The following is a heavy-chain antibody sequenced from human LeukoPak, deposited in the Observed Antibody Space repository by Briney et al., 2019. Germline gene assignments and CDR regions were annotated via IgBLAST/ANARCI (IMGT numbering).Heavy chain of an antibody. V-gene: IGHV3-49*04. Sequence: PGGSLRLSCTASGFTLGDYAMTWVRQAPGKGLEWVGFIRSKVYGGTTEYAASVKGRFTISRDDSKSIAYLQMNSLKTEDTAVYYCTTQRVIYGGNYFDYWGQGTLVTVSS. D-gene: IGHD4-23*01. J-gene: IGHJ4*02. CDR2: IRSKVYGGTT. CDR3: TTQRVIYGGNYFDY. CDR1: GFTLGDYA.